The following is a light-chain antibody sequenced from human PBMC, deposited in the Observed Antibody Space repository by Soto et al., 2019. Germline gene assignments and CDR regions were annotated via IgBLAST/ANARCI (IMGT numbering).Light chain of an antibody. Sequence: DIQMTQSPSSLSASVGDRVTITCQASQDIRKYLNWYQQKPGRAPKLLIYGASKLETRDPSRISGSGYGTVFAFTISSLQPEDIATYYCQHYDHLPPFTFGPG. CDR3: QHYDHLPPFT. CDR1: QDIRKY. J-gene: IGKJ3*01. V-gene: IGKV1-33*01. CDR2: GAS.